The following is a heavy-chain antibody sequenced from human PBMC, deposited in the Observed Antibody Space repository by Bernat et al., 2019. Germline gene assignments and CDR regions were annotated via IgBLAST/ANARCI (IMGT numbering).Heavy chain of an antibody. Sequence: VQLVESGGGLVQPGGSLRLSCAASGFTFSSYAMHWVRQAPGKGLEWVAVISYDGSNKYYADSVKGRFTISRDNSKNTLYLQMNSLRAEDTAVYYCARSLQDDSSAKVYPLVDYWGQGTLVTVSS. CDR3: ARSLQDDSSAKVYPLVDY. CDR1: GFTFSSYA. J-gene: IGHJ4*02. CDR2: ISYDGSNK. V-gene: IGHV3-30-3*01. D-gene: IGHD3-22*01.